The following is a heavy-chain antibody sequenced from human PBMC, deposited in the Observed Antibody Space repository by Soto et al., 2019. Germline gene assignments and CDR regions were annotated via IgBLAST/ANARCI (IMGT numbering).Heavy chain of an antibody. CDR2: IYYSGST. CDR3: AGGLYCGGDCRNWFDP. V-gene: IGHV4-31*03. CDR1: GGSISSGGYY. J-gene: IGHJ5*02. Sequence: SETLSLTCTVSGGSISSGGYYWSWIRQHPGKGLEWIGYIYYSGSTYYNPSLKSRVTVSVDTSKNQFSLKLSSVTAADTAVYYCAGGLYCGGDCRNWFDPWGQGTLVTVSS. D-gene: IGHD2-21*02.